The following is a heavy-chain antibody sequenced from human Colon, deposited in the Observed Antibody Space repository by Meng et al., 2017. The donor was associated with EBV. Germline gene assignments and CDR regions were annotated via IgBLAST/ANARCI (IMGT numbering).Heavy chain of an antibody. Sequence: VPLQESGPGLVEPPQTLSLTCTVSGGSMSSGNYYWSWIRQPPGKGLEWIGYIHHSGSAYYNPSLKSRVSISVDTSKNQFSLNLNSMTAADTAVYYCASFDHIPRRNYFDYWGQGTLVTVSS. J-gene: IGHJ4*02. V-gene: IGHV4-30-4*01. CDR1: GGSMSSGNYY. D-gene: IGHD2-21*01. CDR3: ASFDHIPRRNYFDY. CDR2: IHHSGSA.